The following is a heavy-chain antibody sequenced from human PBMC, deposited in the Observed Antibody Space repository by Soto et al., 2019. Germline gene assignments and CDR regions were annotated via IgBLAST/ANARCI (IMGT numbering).Heavy chain of an antibody. CDR3: AKEYRENYYYYGMDV. J-gene: IGHJ6*02. D-gene: IGHD5-18*01. CDR2: ISGSGGST. CDR1: SYA. V-gene: IGHV3-23*01. Sequence: SYAMSWVRQAPGKGLEWVSAISGSGGSTYYADSVKGRFTISRDNSKNTLYLQMNSLRAEDTAVYYCAKEYRENYYYYGMDVWGQGTTVTVSS.